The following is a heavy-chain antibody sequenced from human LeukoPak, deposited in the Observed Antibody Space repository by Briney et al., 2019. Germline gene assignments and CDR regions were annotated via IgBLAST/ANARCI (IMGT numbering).Heavy chain of an antibody. J-gene: IGHJ5*02. V-gene: IGHV3-49*04. Sequence: SLRLSCTASGFTFGDYAMSWVRQAPGKGLEWVGFIRSKAYGGTTEYAASVKGRFTISRDDSKSIAYLQMNSLKTEDTAVYYCTRDWNYPNWFDPWGQGTLVTVSS. CDR1: GFTFGDYA. CDR3: TRDWNYPNWFDP. D-gene: IGHD1-7*01. CDR2: IRSKAYGGTT.